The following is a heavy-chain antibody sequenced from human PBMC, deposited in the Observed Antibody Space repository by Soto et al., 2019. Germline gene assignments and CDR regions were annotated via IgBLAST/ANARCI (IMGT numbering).Heavy chain of an antibody. CDR1: GFTFSRFA. CDR3: ANDQTDVTLFDY. D-gene: IGHD2-21*02. V-gene: IGHV3-23*01. Sequence: TGGSLRLSXEASGFTFSRFAMSWVRQAPGKGLEWVSTFSGPGGGTYYADSVKGRFTISRDNFKSSLYLQMSNLRAEDTAVYYCANDQTDVTLFDYWGQGTLVTAPQ. J-gene: IGHJ4*02. CDR2: FSGPGGGT.